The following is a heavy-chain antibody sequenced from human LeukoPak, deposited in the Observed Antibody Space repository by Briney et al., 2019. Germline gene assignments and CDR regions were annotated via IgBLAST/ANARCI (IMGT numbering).Heavy chain of an antibody. D-gene: IGHD5-12*01. CDR1: GYTFTSYG. Sequence: ASVKVSCKASGYTFTSYGISWVRQAPGQGLEWMGWISAYNGNTNYAQKLQGRVTMTTDTSTSTAYMELRSLRSDGTAVYYCATQGGVASRVDDDAFDIWGQGTMVTVSS. V-gene: IGHV1-18*01. J-gene: IGHJ3*02. CDR3: ATQGGVASRVDDDAFDI. CDR2: ISAYNGNT.